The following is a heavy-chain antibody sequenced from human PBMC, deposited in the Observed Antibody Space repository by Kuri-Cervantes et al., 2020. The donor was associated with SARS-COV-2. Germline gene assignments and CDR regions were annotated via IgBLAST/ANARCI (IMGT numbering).Heavy chain of an antibody. CDR2: IYTSGST. D-gene: IGHD3-22*01. J-gene: IGHJ4*02. Sequence: SETLSLTCTVSGGSISSGSYYWSWIRQPAGKGLEWIGRIYTSGSTNYNPPLKSRVTMSVDTSKNQFSLKLSSVTAADTAVYYCASIDSSGYYADYWGQGTLVTVSS. CDR3: ASIDSSGYYADY. V-gene: IGHV4-61*02. CDR1: GGSISSGSYY.